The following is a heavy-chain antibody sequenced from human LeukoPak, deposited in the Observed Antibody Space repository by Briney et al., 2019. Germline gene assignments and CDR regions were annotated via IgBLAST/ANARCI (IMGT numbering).Heavy chain of an antibody. CDR2: ISGSSSYI. CDR3: ARELPPLVKFYFDH. J-gene: IGHJ4*02. D-gene: IGHD1-26*01. CDR1: GFTFSSYS. Sequence: GGSLRLSCAASGFTFSSYSMNWVRQAPGKGLEWVSFISGSSSYIYYGDSVKGRFTISRDNAKNSLYLQMNSLRAEDTAVYYCARELPPLVKFYFDHWGQGTLVTVSS. V-gene: IGHV3-21*01.